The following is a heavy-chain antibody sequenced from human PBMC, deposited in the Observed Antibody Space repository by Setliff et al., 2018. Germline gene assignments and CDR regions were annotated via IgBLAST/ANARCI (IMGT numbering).Heavy chain of an antibody. Sequence: PSETLSLTCTVSGGSIRSSTHYWGWIRQPPGKGLEWIGTIYYSGLTYYTPSLRSPATISVDTSKNRFSLQLSSVTAADTAVYYCAGYQGSGSNYKVVNWFDPWGQGTLVTVSS. CDR2: IYYSGLT. J-gene: IGHJ5*02. CDR1: GGSIRSSTHY. D-gene: IGHD3-10*01. V-gene: IGHV4-39*02. CDR3: AGYQGSGSNYKVVNWFDP.